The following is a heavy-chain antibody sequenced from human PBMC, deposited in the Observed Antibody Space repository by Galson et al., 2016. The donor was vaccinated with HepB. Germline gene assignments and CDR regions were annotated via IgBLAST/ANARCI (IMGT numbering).Heavy chain of an antibody. CDR2: IYWNSGNI. V-gene: IGHV3-9*01. Sequence: SLRLSCAASGFTFGNYAMHWVRRAPGKGPEWVSGIYWNSGNIGYADSVKGRFTISRDNAKNSLYLQMSSLRPEDTAFYYCAKMELSTAGHFEYWGQGTLVTVSS. D-gene: IGHD6-13*01. CDR3: AKMELSTAGHFEY. CDR1: GFTFGNYA. J-gene: IGHJ4*02.